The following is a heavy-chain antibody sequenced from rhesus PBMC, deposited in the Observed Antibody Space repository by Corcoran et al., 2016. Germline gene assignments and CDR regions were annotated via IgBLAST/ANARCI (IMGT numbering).Heavy chain of an antibody. J-gene: IGHJ4*01. V-gene: IGHV5-2*01. CDR2: NEPSDSYT. D-gene: IGHD6-31*01. Sequence: EVQLVQSGAEVKRPGECLKISCMTSGYSFTTYWTRWVSPLLRPGREWMGANEPSDSYTRDSPACQGQVNISADKSISTAYLQWSSLKAADSATYCCAKGGELAAAGLYYWGQGVLVTVSS. CDR1: GYSFTTYW. CDR3: AKGGELAAAGLYY.